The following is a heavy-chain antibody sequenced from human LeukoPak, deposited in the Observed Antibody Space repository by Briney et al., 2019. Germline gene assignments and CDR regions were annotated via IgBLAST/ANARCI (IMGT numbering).Heavy chain of an antibody. CDR3: ARIMGYCSSTSCTGYYYYYYMDV. Sequence: SQTLSLTCTVSGGSISSGGYYWSWIRQHPGKGLEWIGYIYYSGSTYYNPSLKSRVTISVDTSKNQFSLKLSSVTAADTAVYYCARIMGYCSSTSCTGYYYYYYMDVWGKGTTVTVSS. J-gene: IGHJ6*03. D-gene: IGHD2-2*01. CDR2: IYYSGST. V-gene: IGHV4-31*03. CDR1: GGSISSGGYY.